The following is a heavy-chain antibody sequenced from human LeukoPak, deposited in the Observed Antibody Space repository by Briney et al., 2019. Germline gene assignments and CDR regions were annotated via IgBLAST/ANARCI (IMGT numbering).Heavy chain of an antibody. V-gene: IGHV3-30*02. CDR1: GFTFSSYG. CDR3: AKTEGYPL. J-gene: IGHJ4*02. CDR2: IRYDGSNK. Sequence: GGSLRLSCAASGFTFSSYGMSWVRQAPGKGLEWVTFIRYDGSNKFYADSVKGRFTISRDNSKNTLYLQLNSLRDEDTAVYYCAKTEGYPLWGQGTLVTVSS. D-gene: IGHD5-12*01.